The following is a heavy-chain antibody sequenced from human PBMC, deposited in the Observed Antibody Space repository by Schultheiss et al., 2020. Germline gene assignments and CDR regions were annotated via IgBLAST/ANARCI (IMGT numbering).Heavy chain of an antibody. D-gene: IGHD6-13*01. CDR3: ARRFSSSWEVYYYYYYGMDV. CDR1: GYTFTSYG. V-gene: IGHV1-8*02. Sequence: ASVKVSCKASGYTFTSYGINWVRQATGQGLEWMGCMNPNSGNTGYAQKFQGRVTMTRNTSISTAYMELSSLRSEDTAVYYCARRFSSSWEVYYYYYYGMDVWGQGTTVSVSS. J-gene: IGHJ6*02. CDR2: MNPNSGNT.